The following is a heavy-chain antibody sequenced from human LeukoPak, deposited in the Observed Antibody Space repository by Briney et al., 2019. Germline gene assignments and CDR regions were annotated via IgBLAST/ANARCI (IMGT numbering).Heavy chain of an antibody. CDR1: GFTFSSYA. CDR2: ISYDGSNK. D-gene: IGHD3-3*01. CDR3: ERVSLRFLEWSYFDY. Sequence: GGSLRLSCAASGFTFSSYAMHWVRQAPGKGLEGVAVISYDGSNKYYADSVKGRFTISRDNSKNTLYLQMNSLRAEDTAVYYCERVSLRFLEWSYFDYWGQGTLVTVSS. V-gene: IGHV3-30*01. J-gene: IGHJ4*02.